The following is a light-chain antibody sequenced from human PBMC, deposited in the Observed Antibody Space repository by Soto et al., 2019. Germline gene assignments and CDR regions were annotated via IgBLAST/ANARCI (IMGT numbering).Light chain of an antibody. CDR1: QSISSW. Sequence: DIRLTQSPCSLSSWVRVRVTITCLASQSISSWLAWYQQKPGKAPKLLIYDASSLESGVPSRFSGSGSGTESALPLNRLQPDDFATYFCQQYNSYSGTFGQGTTVEIK. CDR3: QQYNSYSGT. CDR2: DAS. J-gene: IGKJ1*01. V-gene: IGKV1-5*01.